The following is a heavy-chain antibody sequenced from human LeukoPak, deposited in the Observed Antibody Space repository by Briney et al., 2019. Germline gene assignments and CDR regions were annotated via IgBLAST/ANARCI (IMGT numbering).Heavy chain of an antibody. Sequence: GASVKVSCKASGGTFSSYAISWVRQAPGQGLEWMGGIIPIFGAANYAQKFQGRVTITTDESTSTAYMEPSSLRSEDTAVYYCARHTSHYYYYYMDVWGKGTTVTVSS. CDR3: ARHTSHYYYYYMDV. J-gene: IGHJ6*03. V-gene: IGHV1-69*05. D-gene: IGHD2/OR15-2a*01. CDR1: GGTFSSYA. CDR2: IIPIFGAA.